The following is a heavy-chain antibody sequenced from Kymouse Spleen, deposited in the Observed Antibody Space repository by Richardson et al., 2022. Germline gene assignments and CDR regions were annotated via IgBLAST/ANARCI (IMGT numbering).Heavy chain of an antibody. Sequence: QVQLVESGGGVVQPGRSLRLSCAASGFTFSSYGMHWVRQAPGKGLEWVAVISYDGSNKYYADSVKGRFTISRDNSKNTLYLQMNSLRAEDTAVYYCAKDREYSGSYYYYYGMDVWGQGTTVTVSS. CDR3: AKDREYSGSYYYYYGMDV. J-gene: IGHJ6*02. CDR1: GFTFSSYG. V-gene: IGHV3-30*18. CDR2: ISYDGSNK. D-gene: IGHD1-26*01.